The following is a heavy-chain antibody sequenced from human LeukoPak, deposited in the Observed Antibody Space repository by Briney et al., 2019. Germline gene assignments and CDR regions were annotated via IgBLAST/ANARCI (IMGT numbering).Heavy chain of an antibody. D-gene: IGHD1-26*01. Sequence: GASVKVSCKASGYTFTGYYMHWVRQAPGQGLEWMGWINPNSGGTNYAQKFQGWVTMTRDTSISTAYMELSRLRSDDTAVYYCARGPYSGSYPFDYWGQGTLVTVSS. CDR1: GYTFTGYY. J-gene: IGHJ4*02. V-gene: IGHV1-2*04. CDR3: ARGPYSGSYPFDY. CDR2: INPNSGGT.